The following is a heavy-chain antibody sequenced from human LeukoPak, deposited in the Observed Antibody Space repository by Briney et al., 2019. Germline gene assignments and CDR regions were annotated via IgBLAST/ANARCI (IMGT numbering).Heavy chain of an antibody. CDR2: ISGGGGNS. J-gene: IGHJ4*02. Sequence: GGSLRLSCAASGITFDNYIMNWVRQAPGKGLEWVAAISGGGGNSYYADSVKGRFTISRDTSKNTVYLQMNSLKVDDTAAYYCARDLTTFESWGQGTLVSVSS. CDR1: GITFDNYI. V-gene: IGHV3-23*01. CDR3: ARDLTTFES. D-gene: IGHD4-11*01.